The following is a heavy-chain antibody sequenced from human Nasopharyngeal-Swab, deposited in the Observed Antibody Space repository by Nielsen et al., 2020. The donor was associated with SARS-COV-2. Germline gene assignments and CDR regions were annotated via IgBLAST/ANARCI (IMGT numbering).Heavy chain of an antibody. CDR3: ARDRSPDAFDI. V-gene: IGHV4-61*01. Sequence: SETLSLTCTVSGASVSSGSYYWSWIRQPPGKGLEWIGYIYYTGSTNYNPSLKSRVTISVDTSRTQFSLKLTSVTAADTAVYYCARDRSPDAFDIWGQGTMVTVSS. J-gene: IGHJ3*02. CDR2: IYYTGST. CDR1: GASVSSGSYY.